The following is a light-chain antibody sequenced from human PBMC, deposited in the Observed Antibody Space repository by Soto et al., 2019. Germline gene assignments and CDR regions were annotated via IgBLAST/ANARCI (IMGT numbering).Light chain of an antibody. J-gene: IGKJ1*01. CDR1: QSLSRG. CDR3: HPYSSMWT. Sequence: DIQMTRSPSTLSSSVGDRVTITCRASQSLSRGLAWYPQKPGKAPHLLIYDASTLESGVPSRFSGSGSGTELTLTVSRLQPEAFATYRCHPYSSMWTFGPGTK. V-gene: IGKV1-5*01. CDR2: DAS.